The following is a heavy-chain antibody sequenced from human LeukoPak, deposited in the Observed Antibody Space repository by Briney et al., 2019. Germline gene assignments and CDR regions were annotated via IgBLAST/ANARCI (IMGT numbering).Heavy chain of an antibody. CDR2: ISSSSSYI. CDR3: ANYYDSSGYSVFGY. D-gene: IGHD3-22*01. Sequence: GGSLRLSCAASGFTFGSYWMSWVRQAPGKGLEWVSSISSSSSYIYYADSVKGRFTISRDNAKNSLYLQMNSLRAEDTAVYYCANYYDSSGYSVFGYWGQGTLVTVSS. J-gene: IGHJ4*02. V-gene: IGHV3-21*01. CDR1: GFTFGSYW.